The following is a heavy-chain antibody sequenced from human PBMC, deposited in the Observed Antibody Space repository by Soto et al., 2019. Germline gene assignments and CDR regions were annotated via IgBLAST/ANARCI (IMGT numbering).Heavy chain of an antibody. CDR1: GFTFSSYE. J-gene: IGHJ6*02. CDR2: ISSSGSTI. CDR3: ARDLDSSSRYYGMDV. D-gene: IGHD3-22*01. Sequence: PGGSLRLSCAASGFTFSSYEMNWVRQAPGKGLEWVSYISSSGSTIYYADSVKGRFTISRDNAKNSLYLQMNSLSAEDTAVYYCARDLDSSSRYYGMDVWGQGTTVTVSS. V-gene: IGHV3-48*03.